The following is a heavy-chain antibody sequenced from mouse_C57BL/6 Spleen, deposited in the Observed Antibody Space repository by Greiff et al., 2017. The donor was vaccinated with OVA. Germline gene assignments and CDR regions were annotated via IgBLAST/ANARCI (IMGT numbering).Heavy chain of an antibody. J-gene: IGHJ4*01. V-gene: IGHV5-15*01. CDR3: ARLYYEYDGGRLGAMDY. D-gene: IGHD2-4*01. CDR1: GFTFSDYG. CDR2: ISNLAYSI. Sequence: EVMLVESGGGLVQPGGSLKLSCAASGFTFSDYGMAWVRQAPRKGPEWVAFISNLAYSIYYADTVTGRFTISRENAKNTLYLEMSSLRSEDTAMYYCARLYYEYDGGRLGAMDYWGQGTSVTVSS.